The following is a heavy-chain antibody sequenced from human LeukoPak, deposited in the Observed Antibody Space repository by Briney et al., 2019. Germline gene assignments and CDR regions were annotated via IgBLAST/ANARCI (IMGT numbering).Heavy chain of an antibody. V-gene: IGHV4-34*01. CDR2: INHSGGT. D-gene: IGHD3-22*01. CDR3: ARGSPVDYYDGSGYYYFDY. J-gene: IGHJ4*02. CDR1: GGSFSGYY. Sequence: SETLSLTCAVYGGSFSGYYWSWIRQPPGKGLEWIGEINHSGGTDYNPSLKSRVTISLDTSKNQFSLKLSSVTAADTAVYYCARGSPVDYYDGSGYYYFDYWGQGTLVTVSS.